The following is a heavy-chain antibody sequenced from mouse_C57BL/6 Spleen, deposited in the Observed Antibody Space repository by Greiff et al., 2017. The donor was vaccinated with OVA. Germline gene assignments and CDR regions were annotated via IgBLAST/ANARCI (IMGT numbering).Heavy chain of an antibody. V-gene: IGHV1-66*01. D-gene: IGHD2-4*01. CDR1: GYSFTSYY. CDR3: ARGDYDGFAY. J-gene: IGHJ3*01. CDR2: IYPGSGNT. Sequence: VQLQQSGPELVKPGASVKISCKASGYSFTSYYIHWVKQRPGQGLEWIGWIYPGSGNTKYNEKFKGKATLTADTSSSTAYMQLSSLTSEDSAVYYGARGDYDGFAYWGQGTLVTVSA.